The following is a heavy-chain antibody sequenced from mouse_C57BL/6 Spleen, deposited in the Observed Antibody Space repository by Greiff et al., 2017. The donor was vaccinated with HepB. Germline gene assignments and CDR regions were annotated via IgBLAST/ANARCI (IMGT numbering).Heavy chain of an antibody. D-gene: IGHD1-1*01. J-gene: IGHJ4*01. CDR2: ISSGSSTI. CDR1: GFTFSDYG. Sequence: EVQLVESGGGLVKPGGSLKLSCAASGFTFSDYGMHWVRQAPGKGLEWVAYISSGSSTIYYADTVKGRFTISRDNAKNTLFLQMTSLRSEDTAMYYCARHGSSFYAMDYWGQGTSVTVSS. V-gene: IGHV5-17*01. CDR3: ARHGSSFYAMDY.